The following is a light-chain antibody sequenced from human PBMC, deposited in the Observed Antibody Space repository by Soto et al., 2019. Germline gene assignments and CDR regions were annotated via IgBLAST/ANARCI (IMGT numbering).Light chain of an antibody. V-gene: IGLV2-23*01. CDR1: SRDVGIYNL. J-gene: IGLJ1*01. CDR2: EDT. CDR3: CSYAGSSTYV. Sequence: QSALTLPASVSGSPGQSITISCTGTSRDVGIYNLVSWYQLHPGKVPKLIIYEDTKRPSGISSRFSGSESGITAFLTISGLPAEDEGDYYCCSYAGSSTYVLGAGTYVTVL.